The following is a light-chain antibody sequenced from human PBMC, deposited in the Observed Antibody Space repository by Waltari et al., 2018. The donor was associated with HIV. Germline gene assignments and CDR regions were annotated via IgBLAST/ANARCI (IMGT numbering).Light chain of an antibody. V-gene: IGLV2-14*03. J-gene: IGLJ3*02. CDR1: SHDVGGYNS. CDR3: ESYTSTSVWV. Sequence: QSALTQPASVSGSPGQSITISRTGSSHDVGGYNSVSWYQQHPGKAPRLMIYDVSTRPSGVSDRFSGSKSGDTASLTISGLQPEDEADYYCESYTSTSVWVFGGGTRLTVL. CDR2: DVS.